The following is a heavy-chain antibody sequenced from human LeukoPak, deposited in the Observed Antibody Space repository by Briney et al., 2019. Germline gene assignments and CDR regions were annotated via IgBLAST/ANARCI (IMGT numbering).Heavy chain of an antibody. CDR3: ATGGQQYGPWHG. J-gene: IGHJ4*02. Sequence: SETLSLTCTVSGGSMSSWYWSWIRQPPGKGLEWIGYISYSGSTNYNSSLKSRVTISIDTSKNHFSLKLSSVTAVDTAVYYCATGGQQYGPWHGWGQGTLVTVSS. V-gene: IGHV4-59*01. CDR2: ISYSGST. D-gene: IGHD4-17*01. CDR1: GGSMSSWY.